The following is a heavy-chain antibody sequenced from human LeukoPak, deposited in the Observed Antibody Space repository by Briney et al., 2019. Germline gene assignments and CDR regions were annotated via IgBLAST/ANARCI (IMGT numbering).Heavy chain of an antibody. CDR2: ISGSGGST. D-gene: IGHD5-18*01. CDR3: AKVGTAMVPRPYYFDY. V-gene: IGHV3-23*01. J-gene: IGHJ4*02. Sequence: GGSLRLSCAASGFTFSSYAMSWVRQAPGKGLEWVSAISGSGGSTYYADSVKVRFTISRDNSKNTLYLQMKSLRAEDTAVYYCAKVGTAMVPRPYYFDYWGQGTLVTVSS. CDR1: GFTFSSYA.